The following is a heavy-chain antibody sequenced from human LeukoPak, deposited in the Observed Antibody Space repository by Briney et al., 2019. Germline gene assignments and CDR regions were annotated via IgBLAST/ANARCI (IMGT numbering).Heavy chain of an antibody. J-gene: IGHJ1*01. CDR1: GGSFSGYY. Sequence: SETLSLTCAVYGGSFSGYYWSWIRQPPGKGLEWIGEINHSGSTNYNPSIKSRDTISVVKSKNQCALKLSSVTAADTAVYYCARGLKHWGQGTLVTVSS. CDR2: INHSGST. CDR3: ARGLKH. V-gene: IGHV4-34*01.